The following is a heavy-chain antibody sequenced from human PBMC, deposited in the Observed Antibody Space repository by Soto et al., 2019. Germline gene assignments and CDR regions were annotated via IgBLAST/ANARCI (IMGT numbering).Heavy chain of an antibody. CDR2: IYTNGST. Sequence: PSETLSLTCTVSGGSISSYYWSWIRQPAGKGLEWIGRIYTNGSTNYKPSLKSRVTMLVDTSKKQFSLKLSSVTAADTDVQDCSRVLAPRYCSSTSCTSWFDPWGKGPLVTVSS. J-gene: IGHJ5*02. V-gene: IGHV4-4*07. CDR1: GGSISSYY. CDR3: SRVLAPRYCSSTSCTSWFDP. D-gene: IGHD2-2*01.